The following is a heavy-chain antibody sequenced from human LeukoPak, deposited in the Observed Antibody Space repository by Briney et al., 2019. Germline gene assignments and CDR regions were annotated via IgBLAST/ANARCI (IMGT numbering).Heavy chain of an antibody. CDR2: IIPILGIA. D-gene: IGHD4-11*01. V-gene: IGHV1-69*02. Sequence: SVKVSCKASGGTFSSYTISWVRQARGQGLEGMGRIIPILGIANYAQKFQGRVTITADQSTSTAYMELSSLRSEDTAVYYCARGYSNYVGYFDYWGQGTLVTVSS. CDR3: ARGYSNYVGYFDY. CDR1: GGTFSSYT. J-gene: IGHJ4*02.